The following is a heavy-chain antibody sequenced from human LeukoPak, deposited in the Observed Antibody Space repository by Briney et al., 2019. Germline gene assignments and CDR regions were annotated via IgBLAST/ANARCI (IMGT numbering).Heavy chain of an antibody. J-gene: IGHJ5*02. V-gene: IGHV5-51*01. CDR2: IYTGDSDT. CDR1: AYSFSTYW. D-gene: IGHD1-1*01. Sequence: GESLKISCKAVAYSFSTYWIVWVRQMPGKGLESMGIIYTGDSDTRYSPSFQGRVSISADKSISTAYLQWTSLRASGTAMYYCAITKSVTSMIRFDPWGQGTLVTVSS. CDR3: AITKSVTSMIRFDP.